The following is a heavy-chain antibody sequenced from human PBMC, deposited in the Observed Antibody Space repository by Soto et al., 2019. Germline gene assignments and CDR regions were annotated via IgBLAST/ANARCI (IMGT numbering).Heavy chain of an antibody. D-gene: IGHD3-10*01. CDR2: VNPNNGDT. Sequence: QVQLVQSGAELKKPGASVKVSCKASGYTFSNYDMNWVRQATGQGPEWLGWVNPNNGDTGYAQKFQGRVTLTTDISTTTAYMELTSLRSEDTAIYYCAKVSRKGSAIDFDYGGQGTLITVSS. CDR1: GYTFSNYD. CDR3: AKVSRKGSAIDFDY. V-gene: IGHV1-8*01. J-gene: IGHJ4*02.